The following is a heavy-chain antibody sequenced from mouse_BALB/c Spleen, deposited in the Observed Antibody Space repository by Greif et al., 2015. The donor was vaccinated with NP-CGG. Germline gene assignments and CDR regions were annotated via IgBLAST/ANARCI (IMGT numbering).Heavy chain of an antibody. D-gene: IGHD2-2*01. CDR3: ARHGGYGYDRGGFDY. CDR2: ISSGGSYT. CDR1: GFAFSSYD. J-gene: IGHJ2*01. Sequence: EVKLVESGGGLVKPGGSLKLSCAASGFAFSSYDMSWVRQTPEKRLEWVATISSGGSYTYYPDSVKGRFTISRDNARNTLYLQMGSLRSEDTALYYCARHGGYGYDRGGFDYWGQGTTLTVSS. V-gene: IGHV5-9*02.